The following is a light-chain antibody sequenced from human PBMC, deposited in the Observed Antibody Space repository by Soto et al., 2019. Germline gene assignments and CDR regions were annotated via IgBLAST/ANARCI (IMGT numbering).Light chain of an antibody. CDR3: SSYTSSSTPFYV. CDR2: DVS. Sequence: SVLTQPASVSGSPGQSITISCTGTSSDVGGYNYVSWYQQHPGKAPKLMIYDVSNRPSVVSNRFSGSKSGNTASLTISGLQAEDEADYYCSSYTSSSTPFYVFGTGTKVTVL. V-gene: IGLV2-14*01. J-gene: IGLJ1*01. CDR1: SSDVGGYNY.